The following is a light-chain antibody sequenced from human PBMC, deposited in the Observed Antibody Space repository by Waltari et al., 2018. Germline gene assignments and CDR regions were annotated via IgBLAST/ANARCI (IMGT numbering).Light chain of an antibody. J-gene: IGLJ1*01. CDR3: QVWHAAIEPGV. V-gene: IGLV3-21*04. CDR1: NIGSYS. CDR2: YDS. Sequence: SYVLTQPPSVSVAPGETARITCGGDNIGSYSVHWYQQKPGQAPALVIRYDSDRPSGGPGGLSGANSADTATLIISRVEDGEEANYYCQVWHAAIEPGVFGTGTEVTV.